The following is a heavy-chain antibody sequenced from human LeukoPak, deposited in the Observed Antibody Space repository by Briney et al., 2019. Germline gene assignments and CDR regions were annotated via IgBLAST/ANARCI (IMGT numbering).Heavy chain of an antibody. CDR3: AKDEAYYYDNAFDI. J-gene: IGHJ3*02. Sequence: GGSLRLSCTASGFSFSGYAMTWVRQAPGKGLEWVSAISGSGGSTYYADSVKGRFTISRDNSKNTLYLQMNSLRAEDTAVYYCAKDEAYYYDNAFDIWGQGTMVTVSS. D-gene: IGHD3-22*01. V-gene: IGHV3-23*01. CDR1: GFSFSGYA. CDR2: ISGSGGST.